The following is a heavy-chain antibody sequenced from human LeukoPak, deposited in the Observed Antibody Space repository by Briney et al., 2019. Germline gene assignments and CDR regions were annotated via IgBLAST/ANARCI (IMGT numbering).Heavy chain of an antibody. D-gene: IGHD6-13*01. V-gene: IGHV4-34*01. CDR1: GGSFSGYY. CDR3: ARGPRASSWYRSFGY. Sequence: SETLSLTCAVYGGSFSGYYWSWIRQPPGKGLEWIGEINHSGSTNYNPSLKSRVTISVDTSKNQFSLKLSSVTAADTAVYYCARGPRASSWYRSFGYWGQGTLVTVSS. J-gene: IGHJ4*02. CDR2: INHSGST.